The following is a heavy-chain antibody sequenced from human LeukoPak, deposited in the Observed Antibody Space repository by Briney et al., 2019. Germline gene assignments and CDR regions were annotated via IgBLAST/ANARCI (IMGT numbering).Heavy chain of an antibody. CDR3: AKRLYQLLSRDAFDI. D-gene: IGHD2-2*01. CDR2: ISGSGGST. V-gene: IGHV3-23*01. Sequence: GGSLRLSCAASGFTFGSYAMSWVRQAPGKGLEWVSGISGSGGSTYYADSVKGRFTISRDNSKNTLYLQMNSLRVEDTAVYYCAKRLYQLLSRDAFDIWGQGTMVTVSS. CDR1: GFTFGSYA. J-gene: IGHJ3*02.